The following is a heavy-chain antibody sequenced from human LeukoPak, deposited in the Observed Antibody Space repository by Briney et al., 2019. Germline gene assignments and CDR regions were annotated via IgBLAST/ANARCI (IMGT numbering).Heavy chain of an antibody. CDR1: GFTFSGYS. J-gene: IGHJ3*02. CDR3: VRESSYAFNI. Sequence: GGSLRLSCAASGFTFSGYSMNRVRQAPGKGLEWVSYISSTSSIISYADSVKGRFTIARDNAKNSLYLQMNSLRDEDTTVYYCVRESSYAFNIWGQGTMVTVSS. CDR2: ISSTSSII. V-gene: IGHV3-48*02.